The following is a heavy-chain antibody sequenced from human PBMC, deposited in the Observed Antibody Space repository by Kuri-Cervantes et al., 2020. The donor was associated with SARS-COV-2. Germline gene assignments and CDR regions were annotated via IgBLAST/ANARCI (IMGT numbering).Heavy chain of an antibody. Sequence: ETLSLTCAASGFTFDDYGMSWVRQAPGKGLEWVSGINWNGGSTGYEDSVMDRFTISRDNAKNSLYLHMKSVRADDTALYHCARGINWFDPWGQGTLVTVSS. CDR2: INWNGGST. CDR3: ARGINWFDP. J-gene: IGHJ5*02. V-gene: IGHV3-20*01. CDR1: GFTFDDYG.